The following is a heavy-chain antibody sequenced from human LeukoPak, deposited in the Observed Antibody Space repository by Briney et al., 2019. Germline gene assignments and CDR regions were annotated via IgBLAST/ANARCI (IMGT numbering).Heavy chain of an antibody. D-gene: IGHD2-21*02. CDR1: GYTFSDYY. CDR3: ARDAYCGGDCYALDY. Sequence: ASVKVSCKASGYTFSDYYMHWVRQAPGQGLEWMEWINPNSGGTNYAQKFQGRVTMTRDTSISTAYMELSRLRSDDTAVYYCARDAYCGGDCYALDYWGQGTLVTVSS. CDR2: INPNSGGT. V-gene: IGHV1-2*02. J-gene: IGHJ4*02.